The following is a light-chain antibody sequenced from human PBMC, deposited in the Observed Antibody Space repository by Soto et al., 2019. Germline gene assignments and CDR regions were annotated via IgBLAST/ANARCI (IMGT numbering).Light chain of an antibody. CDR1: QNVRSNY. V-gene: IGKV3-20*01. CDR3: QDYGSSEWT. J-gene: IGKJ1*01. CDR2: GAS. Sequence: EIVLTQSPGTLSLSPGERVTLSCRASQNVRSNYLAWYQQKPGQAPRLLIYGASTRASGLPERFSGSGSGTDFTLTISRLAPEDFAVYYCQDYGSSEWTFGQGTKVDIK.